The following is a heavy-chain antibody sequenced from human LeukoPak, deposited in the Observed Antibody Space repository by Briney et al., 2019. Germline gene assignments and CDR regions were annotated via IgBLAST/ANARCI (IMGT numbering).Heavy chain of an antibody. V-gene: IGHV3-30*03. Sequence: GGPLRLSCVASGFTFSSYGMHWVRQAPGKGLEWVAVISYDGSNKDYADSVKGRFTISRDNSKNTLYLQMNSLRAEDTAVYYCARGSGYDSYYFDYWGQGTLVTVSS. CDR2: ISYDGSNK. D-gene: IGHD5-12*01. CDR1: GFTFSSYG. J-gene: IGHJ4*02. CDR3: ARGSGYDSYYFDY.